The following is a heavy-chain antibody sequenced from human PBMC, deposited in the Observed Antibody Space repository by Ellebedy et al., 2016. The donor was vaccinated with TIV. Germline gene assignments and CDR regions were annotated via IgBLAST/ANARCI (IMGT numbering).Heavy chain of an antibody. CDR1: GFTFNYYG. CDR2: ISYDGNNK. Sequence: PGGSLRLSCAASGFTFNYYGIHWVRQAPGKGLEWVTVISYDGNNKYYTDSVKGRFTISREDSKNTVYLQMNNLRAEDTAVYYCARDRATTGKMSWYFDYWGQGTLVTVSA. J-gene: IGHJ4*02. V-gene: IGHV3-30*03. CDR3: ARDRATTGKMSWYFDY. D-gene: IGHD6-13*01.